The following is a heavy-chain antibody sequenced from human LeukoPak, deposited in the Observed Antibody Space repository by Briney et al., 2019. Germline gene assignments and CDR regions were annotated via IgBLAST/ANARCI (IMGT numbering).Heavy chain of an antibody. V-gene: IGHV4-34*01. CDR2: INHSGST. CDR1: GGSFSGYY. CDR3: TGFPRYYDFDPFDY. D-gene: IGHD3-3*01. J-gene: IGHJ4*02. Sequence: SETLSLTCAVYGGSFSGYYWSWIRQPPGKGLEWIGEINHSGSTNYNPSLKSRVTISVDTSKNQFSLKLSSVTAADTTVYYCTGFPRYYDFDPFDYWGQGTLVTVSS.